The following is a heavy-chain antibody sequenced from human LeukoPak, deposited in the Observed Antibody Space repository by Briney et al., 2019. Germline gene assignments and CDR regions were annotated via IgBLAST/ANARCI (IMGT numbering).Heavy chain of an antibody. Sequence: ASVKVSCKASGYTFTSYYMHWVRQAPGQRLEWMGWINAGNGNTKYSQKFQGRVTITRDTSASTAYMELSSLRSEDTAVYYCAREASIGYCSSTSCYRYNWFDPWGQGTLVTVSS. D-gene: IGHD2-2*01. V-gene: IGHV1-3*01. CDR2: INAGNGNT. J-gene: IGHJ5*02. CDR3: AREASIGYCSSTSCYRYNWFDP. CDR1: GYTFTSYY.